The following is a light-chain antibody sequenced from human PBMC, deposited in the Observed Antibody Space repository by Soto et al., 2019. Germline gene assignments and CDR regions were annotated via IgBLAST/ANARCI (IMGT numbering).Light chain of an antibody. Sequence: IVLTQSPATLSLSPGERATLSCRARQTVSTYLSWYQHKPGQAPGLLIYGASNRATGIPARFSGSGSGTDFTLTISSLEPEDSAVYYCQQRYNWLTFGGGTKVEIK. V-gene: IGKV3-11*01. CDR1: QTVSTY. CDR2: GAS. J-gene: IGKJ4*01. CDR3: QQRYNWLT.